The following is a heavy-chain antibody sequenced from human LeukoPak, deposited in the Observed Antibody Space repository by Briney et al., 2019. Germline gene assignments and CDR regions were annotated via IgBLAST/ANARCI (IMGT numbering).Heavy chain of an antibody. Sequence: SETLSLTCTVSGDSISSYYWNWIRQPPGKGLEWIGYIFYSVNTNYNPSLKSRATISVDTSKNQFSLKLSSVTAADTAVYYCAREPGGTYYDSSGHHVYWFSDLWDRGTLATVSS. D-gene: IGHD3-22*01. CDR2: IFYSVNT. CDR3: AREPGGTYYDSSGHHVYWFSDL. J-gene: IGHJ2*01. V-gene: IGHV4-59*01. CDR1: GDSISSYY.